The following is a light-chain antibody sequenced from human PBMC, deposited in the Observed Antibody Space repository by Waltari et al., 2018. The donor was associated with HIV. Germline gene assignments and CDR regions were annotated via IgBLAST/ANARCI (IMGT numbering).Light chain of an antibody. CDR2: GKN. CDR1: SLISYY. J-gene: IGLJ2*01. V-gene: IGLV3-19*01. CDR3: NSRDSSGNHVV. Sequence: SSELTQDPAVSVALGRSVSIPFQGDSLISYYAIRYQQKPGQAPLLVIYGKNNRPSGIPDRFSGSSSGNTASLTITGAQAEDEADYYCNSRDSSGNHVVFGGGTKLTVL.